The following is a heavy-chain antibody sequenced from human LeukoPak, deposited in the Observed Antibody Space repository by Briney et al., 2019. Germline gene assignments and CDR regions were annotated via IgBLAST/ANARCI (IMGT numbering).Heavy chain of an antibody. CDR2: ISTDGSTT. Sequence: GGSLRLSCAASEFTFSSYGMHWVRQAPGKGLVWVSHISTDGSTTSYADSVKGRFTISRDNAKNTLYVHMKTVRAADTSVYYCARAGAPYAFDVWGQGTMVTVSS. D-gene: IGHD3-10*01. V-gene: IGHV3-74*01. CDR1: EFTFSSYG. CDR3: ARAGAPYAFDV. J-gene: IGHJ3*01.